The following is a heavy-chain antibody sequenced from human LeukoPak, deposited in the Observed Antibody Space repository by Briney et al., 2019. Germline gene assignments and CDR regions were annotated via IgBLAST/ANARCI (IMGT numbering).Heavy chain of an antibody. CDR3: ARVHYYDSSGYSL. J-gene: IGHJ4*02. D-gene: IGHD3-22*01. CDR2: ISSSSTYI. V-gene: IGHV3-21*01. Sequence: PGGSLRLSCAASGFTFSSYSMNWVRQAPGKGLEWVSSISSSSTYIYYADLVKGRFTISRDNAKNSLYLQMNSLRAEDTAVYYCARVHYYDSSGYSLWGQGTLVTVSS. CDR1: GFTFSSYS.